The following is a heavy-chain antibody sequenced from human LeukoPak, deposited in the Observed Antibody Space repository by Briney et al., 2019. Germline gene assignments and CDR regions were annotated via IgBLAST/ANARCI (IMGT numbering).Heavy chain of an antibody. CDR1: GFTFTNYW. V-gene: IGHV3-7*01. CDR3: ARDAVRGGDCDF. Sequence: PGGSLRLSCAASGFTFTNYWMKWVRQAPGGGPEWLANINEDGSEEYYADSVKGRFTISRDNAKNSLYLQMNRLRAADTAVYYCARDAVRGGDCDFWGQGTLVAVSS. D-gene: IGHD2-21*02. J-gene: IGHJ4*02. CDR2: INEDGSEE.